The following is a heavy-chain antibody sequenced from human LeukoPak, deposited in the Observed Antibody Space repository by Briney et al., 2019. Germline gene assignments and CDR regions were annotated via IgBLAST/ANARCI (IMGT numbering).Heavy chain of an antibody. Sequence: GGSLRLSCAASGFTFSSYAVSWVRQAPGKGLEWVSAISGSGGSTYYADSVKGRFTISRDNSKNTLYLQMNSLRAEDTAVYYCAKLGSYGSGSYYNVWGQGTLVTVSS. D-gene: IGHD3-10*01. CDR1: GFTFSSYA. CDR3: AKLGSYGSGSYYNV. J-gene: IGHJ4*02. CDR2: ISGSGGST. V-gene: IGHV3-23*01.